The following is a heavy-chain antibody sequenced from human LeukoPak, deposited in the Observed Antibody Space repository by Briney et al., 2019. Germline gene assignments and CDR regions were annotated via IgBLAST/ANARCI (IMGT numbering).Heavy chain of an antibody. D-gene: IGHD5-24*01. Sequence: GGSLWLVCAVSVFTFGDYHMNWILQAPGRGLGWISYISSSGDTTYYADFVKGRFTVSTDNAENSLSLQINNLRAEDTAVYYCASRDGYNLTPDYWGQGTLLIVSS. CDR1: VFTFGDYH. CDR3: ASRDGYNLTPDY. CDR2: ISSSGDTT. V-gene: IGHV3-11*01. J-gene: IGHJ4*02.